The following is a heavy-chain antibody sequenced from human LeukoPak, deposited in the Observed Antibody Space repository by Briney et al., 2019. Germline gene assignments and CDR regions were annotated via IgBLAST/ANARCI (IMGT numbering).Heavy chain of an antibody. D-gene: IGHD1/OR15-1a*01. V-gene: IGHV3-30*03. CDR3: ARALNWDNFDY. CDR1: GFTFSSYG. Sequence: PGGSLRLSCAASGFTFSSYGMHWVRQAPGKGLEWVAVISYDGSNKYYADSVKGRFTISRDNSKNTLYLQMNSLRAEDTAVYYCARALNWDNFDYWGQGTLVTVSS. J-gene: IGHJ4*02. CDR2: ISYDGSNK.